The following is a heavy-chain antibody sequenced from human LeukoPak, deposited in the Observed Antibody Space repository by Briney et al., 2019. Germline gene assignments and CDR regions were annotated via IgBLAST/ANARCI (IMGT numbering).Heavy chain of an antibody. Sequence: SETLSLTCTVSGYSISSGYYWGWIRPLPGKGLEWIGSIYHSGSTYYNPSLKSRVTISVDTSKNQFSLKLSSVTAADTAVYYCARDWDIVATSGTRRQEYWFDPWGQGTLVTVSS. V-gene: IGHV4-38-2*02. CDR3: ARDWDIVATSGTRRQEYWFDP. J-gene: IGHJ5*02. CDR1: GYSISSGYY. CDR2: IYHSGST. D-gene: IGHD5-12*01.